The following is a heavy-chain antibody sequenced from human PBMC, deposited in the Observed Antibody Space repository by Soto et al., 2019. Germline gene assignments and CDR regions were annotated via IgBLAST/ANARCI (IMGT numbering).Heavy chain of an antibody. V-gene: IGHV4-30-2*01. D-gene: IGHD2-15*01. J-gene: IGHJ4*02. CDR2: IYHSGSF. CDR3: AREKGYCSGGSCHDTRTSVTTRYLDY. Sequence: SETLSLTCGVSGASVSSGVYSWTWIRQPPGKGLEWIGYIYHSGSFLYSPSLKSRLTISLDRSENQFSLRLTSVTAADTAMYYCAREKGYCSGGSCHDTRTSVTTRYLDYWGQGILVTFSS. CDR1: GASVSSGVYS.